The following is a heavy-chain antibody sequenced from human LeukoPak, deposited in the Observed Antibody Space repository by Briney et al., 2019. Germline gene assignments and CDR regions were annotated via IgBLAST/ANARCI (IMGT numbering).Heavy chain of an antibody. D-gene: IGHD1-26*01. Sequence: GGSLRLSCAASGFTFSDYYMNWIRQAPGKGLEWISYIGSGGSPIYYADSVKGRFTISRDNAGNSLYLQMDSLRVEDTAVYYCARYRVGATLDYWGQGTLVTVSS. CDR1: GFTFSDYY. V-gene: IGHV3-11*01. CDR2: IGSGGSPI. J-gene: IGHJ4*02. CDR3: ARYRVGATLDY.